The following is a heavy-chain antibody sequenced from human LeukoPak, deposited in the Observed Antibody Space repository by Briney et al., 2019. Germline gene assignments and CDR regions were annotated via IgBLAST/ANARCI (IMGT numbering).Heavy chain of an antibody. D-gene: IGHD2-15*01. J-gene: IGHJ6*02. CDR2: FDPEDGET. CDR3: ATLGLGYCSGGSCLHRDFYYYGMDV. CDR1: GYTLTELS. Sequence: ASEKVSCKVSGYTLTELSMHWVRQAPGKGLEWMGGFDPEDGETIYAQKFQGRVTMTEDTSTDTAYMELSSLRSEDTAVYYCATLGLGYCSGGSCLHRDFYYYGMDVWGQGTTVTVSS. V-gene: IGHV1-24*01.